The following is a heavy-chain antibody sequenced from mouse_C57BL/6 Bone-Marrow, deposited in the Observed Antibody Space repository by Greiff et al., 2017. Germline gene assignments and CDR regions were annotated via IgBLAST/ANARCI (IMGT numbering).Heavy chain of an antibody. Sequence: QVQLQQPGAELVMPGASVKLSCKASGYTFTSYWMHWVQQRPGQGLEWIGEIDPSASYTNYNQKFKGKSTLTVDKSSSTAYMQLSSLTSEDSAVYDCAPLRGDWYCEVWGTGTTVTVSS. CDR2: IDPSASYT. J-gene: IGHJ1*03. V-gene: IGHV1-69*01. CDR1: GYTFTSYW. CDR3: APLRGDWYCEV. D-gene: IGHD2-4*01.